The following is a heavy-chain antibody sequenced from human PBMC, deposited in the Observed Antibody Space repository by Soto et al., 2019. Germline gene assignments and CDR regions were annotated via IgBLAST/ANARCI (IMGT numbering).Heavy chain of an antibody. CDR2: MNPNSGNT. V-gene: IGHV1-8*01. CDR1: GYTFTSYD. J-gene: IGHJ6*02. Sequence: ASVKVSCKASGYTFTSYDINWVRQATGQGLEWMGWMNPNSGNTGYAQKFQGRVTMTRNTSISTAYMELSSLRSEDTAVYYCARESHRELVSPKRYDYYYYGMDVWGQGTTVTVSS. D-gene: IGHD6-6*01. CDR3: ARESHRELVSPKRYDYYYYGMDV.